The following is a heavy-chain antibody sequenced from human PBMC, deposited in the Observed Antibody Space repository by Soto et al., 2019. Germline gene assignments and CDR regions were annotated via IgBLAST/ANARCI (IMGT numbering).Heavy chain of an antibody. V-gene: IGHV3-11*01. J-gene: IGHJ4*02. CDR2: ISSSGSTI. CDR3: ARSRHDFWSGYYPFDY. Sequence: GGSLRLSCAASGFTLSDYYMSWIRQAPGKGLEWVSYISSSGSTIYYADSVKGRFTISRDNAKNSLYLQMNSLRAEDTAVYYCARSRHDFWSGYYPFDYWGQGTLVTVSS. CDR1: GFTLSDYY. D-gene: IGHD3-3*01.